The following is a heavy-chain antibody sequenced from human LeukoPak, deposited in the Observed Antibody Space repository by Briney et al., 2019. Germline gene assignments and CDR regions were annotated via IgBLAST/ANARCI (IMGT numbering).Heavy chain of an antibody. CDR3: ARRGYDYVWGSYRHSYYFDY. Sequence: SETLSLTCTVSGYSISSGFYWGWIRQPPGKGLEWIGSIYHSGSTYYNPSLKSRVTISLETSKNQFSLKLSSVTAADTAVYYCARRGYDYVWGSYRHSYYFDYWGQGTLVTVSS. V-gene: IGHV4-38-2*02. CDR1: GYSISSGFY. J-gene: IGHJ4*02. CDR2: IYHSGST. D-gene: IGHD3-16*02.